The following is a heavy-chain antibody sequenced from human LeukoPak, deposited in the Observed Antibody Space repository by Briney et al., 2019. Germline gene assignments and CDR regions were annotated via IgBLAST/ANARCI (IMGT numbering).Heavy chain of an antibody. CDR2: IKQDGSEK. CDR1: GFTFSGYG. Sequence: GRSLRLSCAASGFTFSGYGMHWVRQAPGKGLEWVANIKQDGSEKYYVDSVKGRFTISRDNAKNSLYLQMNSLRAEDTAVYYCARDPIVVVPAAPYFDYWGQGTLVTVSS. V-gene: IGHV3-7*01. J-gene: IGHJ4*02. D-gene: IGHD2-2*01. CDR3: ARDPIVVVPAAPYFDY.